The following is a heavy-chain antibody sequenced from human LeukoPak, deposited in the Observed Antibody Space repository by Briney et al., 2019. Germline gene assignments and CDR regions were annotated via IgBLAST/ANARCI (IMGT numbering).Heavy chain of an antibody. V-gene: IGHV3-21*01. Sequence: GGSLRLSCAASGFTFSSYSMNWVRQAPGKGLEWVSSISSSSSYIYYADSVKGRFTISRDNAKNSLYLQMNSLRAEDTAVYYCAREPLRDPYYFAYWGQGTLVTVSS. CDR2: ISSSSSYI. CDR1: GFTFSSYS. CDR3: AREPLRDPYYFAY. J-gene: IGHJ4*02.